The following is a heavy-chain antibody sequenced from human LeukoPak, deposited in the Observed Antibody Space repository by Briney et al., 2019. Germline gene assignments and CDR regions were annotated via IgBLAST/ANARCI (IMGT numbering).Heavy chain of an antibody. Sequence: GGSLRLSCVVSGFRFSSYWMNWVRQAPGKGLEWVSIIYRGSSTYHADSVKGRFSISRDNSKNTVYLQMNSLRADDTAVYFCARVPYGDYHYYYMDVWGKGTTVTVSS. D-gene: IGHD4/OR15-4a*01. CDR2: IYRGSST. CDR1: GFRFSSYW. CDR3: ARVPYGDYHYYYMDV. J-gene: IGHJ6*03. V-gene: IGHV3-53*01.